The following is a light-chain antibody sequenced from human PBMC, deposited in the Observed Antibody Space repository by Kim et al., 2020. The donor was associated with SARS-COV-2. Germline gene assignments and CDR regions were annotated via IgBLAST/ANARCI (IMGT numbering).Light chain of an antibody. CDR1: SSDVGGYSY. V-gene: IGLV2-14*03. CDR3: SSYTSSSTRV. J-gene: IGLJ3*02. Sequence: GQSITISCTGTSSDVGGYSYVSWYQQHPGKAPKLMIYDVSNRPSGVSNRFSGSKSGNTASLTISGLQAEDEADYYCSSYTSSSTRVFGGGTQLTVL. CDR2: DVS.